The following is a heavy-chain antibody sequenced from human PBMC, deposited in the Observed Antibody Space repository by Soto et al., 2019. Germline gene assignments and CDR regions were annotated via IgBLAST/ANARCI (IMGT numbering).Heavy chain of an antibody. D-gene: IGHD2-15*01. CDR2: RGAADDP. Sequence: GGSLRLSCAASGFTLSAYDMHWVRQAEGKGLEWVSARGAADDPYYLVSVKGRFTISRENAKNSLYLQMNNLRAGDTAVYYCARAYSGRLPRRADYYYAMDVWGQGTTVTVSS. CDR1: GFTLSAYD. J-gene: IGHJ6*02. CDR3: ARAYSGRLPRRADYYYAMDV. V-gene: IGHV3-13*05.